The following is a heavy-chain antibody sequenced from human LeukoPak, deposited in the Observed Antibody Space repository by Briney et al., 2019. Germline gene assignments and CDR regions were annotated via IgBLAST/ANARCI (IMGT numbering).Heavy chain of an antibody. Sequence: GGSLRLSCAASGFTFSSHGMNWVRQAPGKGLEWVSGISGSGVITYYADSVKGRFTISRDNSKNKLDLQMNSLRAEDTAVYYCAKDDAWVRYQDWGQGTLVTVSS. D-gene: IGHD5-12*01. J-gene: IGHJ4*02. CDR2: ISGSGVIT. V-gene: IGHV3-23*01. CDR3: AKDDAWVRYQD. CDR1: GFTFSSHG.